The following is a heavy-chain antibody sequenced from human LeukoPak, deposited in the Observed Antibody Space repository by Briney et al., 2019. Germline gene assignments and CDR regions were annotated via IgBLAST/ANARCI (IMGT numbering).Heavy chain of an antibody. V-gene: IGHV4-39*01. CDR2: IYYSGKT. Sequence: MSSETLSLTCTVSGGSISSTYYWCWVRQPPGKGLEWIGSIYYSGKTYYNTSLKSRLIISVDTSKNQFSLKLSSVTAADTAVYYCARHGTRYFDWSYYYYYMDVWGKGTTVTVSS. CDR1: GGSISSTYY. J-gene: IGHJ6*03. CDR3: ARHGTRYFDWSYYYYYMDV. D-gene: IGHD3-9*01.